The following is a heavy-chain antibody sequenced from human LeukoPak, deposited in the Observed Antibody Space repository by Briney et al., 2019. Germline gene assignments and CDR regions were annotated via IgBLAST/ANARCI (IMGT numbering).Heavy chain of an antibody. CDR1: GGSIRSSSYY. Sequence: SETLSLTCTVSGGSIRSSSYYWGWIRQLPGKGLEWIGNIYYSGSTYYSPSLKSRVTVSVDTSKNQFSLKLSSVTAADTAVYYCARSIQLWPHSTFDYWGQGTLVTVSS. CDR3: ARSIQLWPHSTFDY. J-gene: IGHJ4*02. D-gene: IGHD5-18*01. CDR2: IYYSGST. V-gene: IGHV4-39*07.